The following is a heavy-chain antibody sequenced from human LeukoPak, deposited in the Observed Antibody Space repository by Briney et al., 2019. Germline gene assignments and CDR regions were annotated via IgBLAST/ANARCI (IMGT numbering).Heavy chain of an antibody. CDR1: GYTFTSYG. V-gene: IGHV1-18*01. CDR2: ISAYNGNT. Sequence: ASVKVSCKASGYTFTSYGITWVRQAPGQGLERVGWISAYNGNTNYAQKVQGRVTMTTDTSTSTAYMELRSLRSDDTAVYYCARVSHYYGSEIEYWGQGTLVTVSS. J-gene: IGHJ4*02. CDR3: ARVSHYYGSEIEY. D-gene: IGHD3-10*01.